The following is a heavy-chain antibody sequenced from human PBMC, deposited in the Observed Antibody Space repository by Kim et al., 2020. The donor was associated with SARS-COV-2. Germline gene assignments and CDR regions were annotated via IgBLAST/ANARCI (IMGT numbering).Heavy chain of an antibody. V-gene: IGHV3-43*01. J-gene: IGHJ6*02. D-gene: IGHD2-8*01. CDR3: AKRVYARYYYGMDV. Sequence: ADSVNGRFTIARDNSKNALYLQMNRLRTEDTALYYCAKRVYARYYYGMDVWGQGTTVTVSS.